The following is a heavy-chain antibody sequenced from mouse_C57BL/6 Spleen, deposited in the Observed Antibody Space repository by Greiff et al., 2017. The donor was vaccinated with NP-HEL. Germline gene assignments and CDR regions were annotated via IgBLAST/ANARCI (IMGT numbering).Heavy chain of an antibody. CDR3: SRRGDYAMDY. CDR2: IDPSDSYT. J-gene: IGHJ4*01. Sequence: VQLQQPGAELVMPGASVKLSCKASGYTFTSYWMHWVKQRPGQGLEWIGEIDPSDSYTNYNQKFKGKSTLTVDKSSSTAYMQLSSLTSEDSAVYYWSRRGDYAMDYWGQGTSVTVSS. V-gene: IGHV1-69*01. CDR1: GYTFTSYW.